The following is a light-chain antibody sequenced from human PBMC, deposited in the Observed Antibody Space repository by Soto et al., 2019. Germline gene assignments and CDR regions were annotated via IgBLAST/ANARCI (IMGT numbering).Light chain of an antibody. CDR1: QSISTY. CDR2: ATS. Sequence: DIQMTQSPSSLSASVGDRVTITCRASQSISTYLNWYQQKPGKAPKLLIFATSTLQSGVPSRFSGSGSRTDFTLTNSSLQLEDFATYYCQQSYGTPRTLGQGTKVDIK. CDR3: QQSYGTPRT. J-gene: IGKJ1*01. V-gene: IGKV1-39*01.